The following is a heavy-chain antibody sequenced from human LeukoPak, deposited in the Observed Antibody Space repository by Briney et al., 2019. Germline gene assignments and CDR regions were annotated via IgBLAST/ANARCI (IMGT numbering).Heavy chain of an antibody. CDR3: ARGSSNIAARNNYFDP. D-gene: IGHD6-6*01. CDR2: ISSSSSYI. V-gene: IGHV3-21*01. CDR1: GFTFSTCS. J-gene: IGHJ5*02. Sequence: GGSLRLSCAASGFTFSTCSMNWVRQAPGKGLEWVASISSSSSYIDYADSVKGRFTISRDNAKNSVYLQMNSLRAEDTAVYYCARGSSNIAARNNYFDPWGQGTLVSVSS.